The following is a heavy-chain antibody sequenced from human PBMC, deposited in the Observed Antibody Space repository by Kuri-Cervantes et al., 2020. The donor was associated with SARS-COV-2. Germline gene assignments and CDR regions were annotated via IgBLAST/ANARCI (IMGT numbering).Heavy chain of an antibody. CDR3: ARAYLWSGYYTDYYMDA. CDR2: INPNSGGT. V-gene: IGHV1-2*02. CDR1: GYTFTGYY. Sequence: ASVKVSCKASGYTFTGYYMHWVRQAPGQGLEWMGWINPNSGGTNYARKFQGRVTMTRDTSISTAYMELSRLRSDDTAVYYCARAYLWSGYYTDYYMDAWGKGTTVTVSS. D-gene: IGHD3-3*01. J-gene: IGHJ6*03.